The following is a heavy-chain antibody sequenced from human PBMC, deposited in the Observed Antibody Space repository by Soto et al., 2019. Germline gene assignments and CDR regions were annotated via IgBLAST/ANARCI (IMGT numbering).Heavy chain of an antibody. Sequence: GGSLRLSCAASGFTFTSHGIHWVRQAPGKGLEWVALISHDGSNNYYAESVKGRFTISRDNSKNTLFLQMNSLRPEDTAVYYCARDGASAALGYYYGMDVWGQGTTVTVSS. CDR3: ARDGASAALGYYYGMDV. D-gene: IGHD6-13*01. CDR2: ISHDGSNN. CDR1: GFTFTSHG. V-gene: IGHV3-30*03. J-gene: IGHJ6*02.